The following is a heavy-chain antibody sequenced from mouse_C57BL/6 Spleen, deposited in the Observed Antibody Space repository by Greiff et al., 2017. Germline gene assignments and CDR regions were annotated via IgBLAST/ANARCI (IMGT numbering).Heavy chain of an antibody. V-gene: IGHV1-9*01. D-gene: IGHD2-1*01. J-gene: IGHJ2*01. CDR2: ILPGSGST. Sequence: QVQLQQSGAELMKPGASVKLSCKATGYTFTGYWIEWVKQRPGHGLEWIGEILPGSGSTTYNEKFKGKATLTADTSSNTAYMQLSSLTTEDSAIYYCARWGNYYFDYWGQGTTLTVSA. CDR3: ARWGNYYFDY. CDR1: GYTFTGYW.